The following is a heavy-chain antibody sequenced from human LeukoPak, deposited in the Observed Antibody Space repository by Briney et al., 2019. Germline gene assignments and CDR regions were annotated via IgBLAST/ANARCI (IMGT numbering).Heavy chain of an antibody. CDR1: GFNFRDYT. CDR2: IRSKANSYAT. J-gene: IGHJ4*02. V-gene: IGHV3-73*01. D-gene: IGHD1-26*01. CDR3: TRRSSGN. Sequence: PGGSLRLSCAASGFNFRDYTMHWVRQASGKGLEWVGRIRSKANSYATAYAASVKGRFTISRDDSKNTAYLQMNSLKTEDTAVYYCTRRSSGNWGQGTLVTVSS.